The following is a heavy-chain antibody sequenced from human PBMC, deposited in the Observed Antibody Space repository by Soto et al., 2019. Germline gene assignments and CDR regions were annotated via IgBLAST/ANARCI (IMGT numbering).Heavy chain of an antibody. CDR2: ISGSGGST. J-gene: IGHJ4*02. CDR3: AKVHGSGNYHNFPDY. CDR1: GCTFSSYA. V-gene: IGHV3-23*01. D-gene: IGHD3-10*01. Sequence: GWLRRACSASGCTFSSYAISWVRQAPGKGLEWVSLISGSGGSTYYADSVKGRFTISRDNSKNTLYMQMNSLRAEDTAVYYCAKVHGSGNYHNFPDYWGQGTMVTVS.